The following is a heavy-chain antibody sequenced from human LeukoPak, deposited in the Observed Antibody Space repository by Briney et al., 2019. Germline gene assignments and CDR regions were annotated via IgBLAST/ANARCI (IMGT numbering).Heavy chain of an antibody. CDR2: ISGSGDST. V-gene: IGHV3-23*01. Sequence: GRSLRLSCTASGFTFGDYAMSWVRQAPGKGLEWVSAISGSGDSTHYADSVKGRFTISSDISKNTLYLQMNTLRAEDTAVYFCARDHSPVLATHFDYWGQGTLVTVSS. CDR1: GFTFGDYA. CDR3: ARDHSPVLATHFDY. J-gene: IGHJ4*02. D-gene: IGHD2-21*01.